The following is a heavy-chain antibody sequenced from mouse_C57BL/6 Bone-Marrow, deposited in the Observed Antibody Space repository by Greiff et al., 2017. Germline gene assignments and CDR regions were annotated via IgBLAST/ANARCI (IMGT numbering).Heavy chain of an antibody. Sequence: VQLQQSGPELVKPGASVKISCKASGYTFTDYYMNWVKQSHGKSLEWIGDINPNNGGTSYNQKFKGKATLTVDKSSSTAYMELRSLTSEDYAVDYCARTGWDDYFDYWGQGTTLTVSS. D-gene: IGHD4-1*01. CDR2: INPNNGGT. V-gene: IGHV1-26*01. J-gene: IGHJ2*01. CDR1: GYTFTDYY. CDR3: ARTGWDDYFDY.